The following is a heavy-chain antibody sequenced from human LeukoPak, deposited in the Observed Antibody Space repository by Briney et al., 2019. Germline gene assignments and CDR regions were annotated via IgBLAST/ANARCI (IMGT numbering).Heavy chain of an antibody. Sequence: SETLSLTCTVSGGSISSTSYYWGWIRQPPGKGLEWIGTIFYRGSTYYNLSLKSRVTISVDTSNNQFSLRLSSVTAADTAVYYCAILGTGGSWGQGTLVTVSS. J-gene: IGHJ5*02. D-gene: IGHD3-10*01. V-gene: IGHV4-39*01. CDR3: AILGTGGS. CDR2: IFYRGST. CDR1: GGSISSTSYY.